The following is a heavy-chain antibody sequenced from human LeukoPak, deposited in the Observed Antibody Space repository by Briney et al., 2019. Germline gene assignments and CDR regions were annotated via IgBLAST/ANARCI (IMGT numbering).Heavy chain of an antibody. D-gene: IGHD1-26*01. V-gene: IGHV4-34*01. Sequence: PSETLSLTCAVYGGSFSGYYWSWIRQPPGKGLEWIGEINHSGSTNYNPSLKSRVTISVDTSKNQFSLKLSSVTAADTAVYYCASWSKELNAFDIWGQGTMVTVSS. CDR3: ASWSKELNAFDI. J-gene: IGHJ3*02. CDR1: GGSFSGYY. CDR2: INHSGST.